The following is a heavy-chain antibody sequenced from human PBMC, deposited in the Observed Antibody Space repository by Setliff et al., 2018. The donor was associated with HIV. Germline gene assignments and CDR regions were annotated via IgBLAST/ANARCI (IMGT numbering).Heavy chain of an antibody. J-gene: IGHJ4*02. D-gene: IGHD2-15*01. Sequence: ASVKVSCKASGYTFTGYYMHWVRQAPGQGLEWMGWINPNSGGTNYAQKFQGRVTMTRDTSISTAYMELSRLRSDDTAVYYCARDGVVVVAASNYYFDYWGQGILVTVSS. CDR1: GYTFTGYY. V-gene: IGHV1-2*02. CDR2: INPNSGGT. CDR3: ARDGVVVVAASNYYFDY.